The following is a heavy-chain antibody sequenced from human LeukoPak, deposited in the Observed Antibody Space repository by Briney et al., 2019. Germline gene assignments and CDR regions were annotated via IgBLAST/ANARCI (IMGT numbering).Heavy chain of an antibody. Sequence: PGGSLRLSCGASGFTFSTYAMHWVRQAPGKGLEFVSLISYVGTKKDYADSVKGRFTISRDNSNDTLYLQMNSLRPEDTALYYCARVNTIFGVDIVSLGAEFEFWGQGTLVTVSS. D-gene: IGHD3-3*02. V-gene: IGHV3-30*03. CDR1: GFTFSTYA. J-gene: IGHJ4*02. CDR3: ARVNTIFGVDIVSLGAEFEF. CDR2: ISYVGTKK.